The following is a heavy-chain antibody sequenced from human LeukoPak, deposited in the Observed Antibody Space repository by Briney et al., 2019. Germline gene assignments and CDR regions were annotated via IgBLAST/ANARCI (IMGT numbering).Heavy chain of an antibody. J-gene: IGHJ4*02. CDR2: VIPTFNIR. V-gene: IGHV1-69*10. Sequence: SVQVSCNASGDTFRNHGVTWVRQAPGQGLEWRGRVIPTFNIRNYAQKFQGRLTITSDKSTTTGYMELSSLRSDDTAVYYCARDLPSPVPGKNYFDSWGQGTLVVVSS. CDR3: ARDLPSPVPGKNYFDS. D-gene: IGHD6-19*01. CDR1: GDTFRNHG.